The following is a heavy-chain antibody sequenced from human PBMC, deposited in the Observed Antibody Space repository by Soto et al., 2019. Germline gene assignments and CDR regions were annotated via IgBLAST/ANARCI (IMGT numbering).Heavy chain of an antibody. D-gene: IGHD2-2*01. CDR2: IYYSGST. V-gene: IGHV4-59*01. J-gene: IGHJ5*02. Sequence: PSETLSLTCTVSGVSISSYYWSWIRQPPGKGLEWIGYIYYSGSTNYNPSLKSRITISVDTSKNQFSLKLSSVTAADTAVYYCARVGYCSSTSCYEGYNWFDPWGQGTLVTVSS. CDR1: GVSISSYY. CDR3: ARVGYCSSTSCYEGYNWFDP.